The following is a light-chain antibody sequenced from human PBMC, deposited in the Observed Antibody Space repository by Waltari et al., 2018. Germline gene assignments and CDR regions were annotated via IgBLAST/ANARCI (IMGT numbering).Light chain of an antibody. CDR2: DAS. CDR3: QQRSNWPHT. Sequence: DIVLTQSPATLSLSTGERVTLSCRASQSVRIYLVWYQQKPGQAPRLLLYDASKRATGIPARFSGSGSGTDFTLTISSLEPEDFATYYCQQRSNWPHTFGGGTKVEIK. CDR1: QSVRIY. V-gene: IGKV3-11*01. J-gene: IGKJ4*01.